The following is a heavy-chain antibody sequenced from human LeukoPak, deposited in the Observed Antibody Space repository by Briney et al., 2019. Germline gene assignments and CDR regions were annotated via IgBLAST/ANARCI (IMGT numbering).Heavy chain of an antibody. CDR3: ARHPNYYGSVHFDY. J-gene: IGHJ4*02. CDR1: GGSISSSSYY. CDR2: IYYSGST. V-gene: IGHV4-39*01. Sequence: PSETLSLTCTVSGGSISSSSYYWGWIRQPPGKGLEWIGSIYYSGSTYYNPSLKSRVTISVDTSKSQFSLKLSSVTAADTAVYYRARHPNYYGSVHFDYWGQGTLVTVSS. D-gene: IGHD3-10*01.